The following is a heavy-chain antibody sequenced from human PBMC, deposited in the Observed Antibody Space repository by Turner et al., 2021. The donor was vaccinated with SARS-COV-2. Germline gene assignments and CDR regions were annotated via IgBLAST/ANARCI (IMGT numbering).Heavy chain of an antibody. J-gene: IGHJ4*02. CDR2: MNPNSGNT. V-gene: IGHV1-8*01. D-gene: IGHD2-21*02. CDR3: ATGYAYCGGDCSIHY. Sequence: QVQLVQSGAEVKKPGASVKVSCKASGYTFTSYDINWVRQAAGQGLEWMGWMNPNSGNTGYAQKFQGRVTMTRNTSISTAYMELSSLRSEDTAVYYCATGYAYCGGDCSIHYWGQGTLVTVSS. CDR1: GYTFTSYD.